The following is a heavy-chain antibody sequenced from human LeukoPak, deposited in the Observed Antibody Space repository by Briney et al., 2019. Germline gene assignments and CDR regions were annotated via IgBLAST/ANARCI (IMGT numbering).Heavy chain of an antibody. CDR1: GYTFSSYS. CDR3: ARKGSGYSYGYPY. D-gene: IGHD5-18*01. CDR2: ISSTSSTI. V-gene: IGHV3-48*01. J-gene: IGHJ4*02. Sequence: PGGSLRLSCAASGYTFSSYSMNWVRQAPGKGLEWVSYISSTSSTIYYADSVMGRFTISRDNAENSVYLQMNSLRAEDTAVYYCARKGSGYSYGYPYWGQGTLVTVSS.